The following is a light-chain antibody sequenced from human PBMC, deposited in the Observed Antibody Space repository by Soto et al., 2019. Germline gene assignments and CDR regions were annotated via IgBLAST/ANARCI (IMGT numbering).Light chain of an antibody. CDR1: QGISNW. J-gene: IGKJ1*01. Sequence: DIQMTQSPSSVSASVGDRVTITCRASQGISNWLAWYQQKPGKAPKLLIYSASNLQSGVTSRFSGSGSGTDFTLTISSLQPEDFATYYCQQANSFRTFGQGTKVEIK. CDR3: QQANSFRT. CDR2: SAS. V-gene: IGKV1-12*01.